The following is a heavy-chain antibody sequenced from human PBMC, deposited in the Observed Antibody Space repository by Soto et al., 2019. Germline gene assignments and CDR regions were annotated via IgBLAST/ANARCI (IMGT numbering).Heavy chain of an antibody. CDR3: ARDISAHDSSGYYGG. V-gene: IGHV1-69*01. Sequence: QVQLVQSGAEVKKPGSSVKVSCKASGGTFSSYAISWVRQAPGQGIEWMGGIIPICGTANYAQKFQGRVTSTADESTSTAYMELRSLRSEDTAVYYCARDISAHDSSGYYGGWGQGTLVSVSS. CDR1: GGTFSSYA. CDR2: IIPICGTA. J-gene: IGHJ4*02. D-gene: IGHD3-22*01.